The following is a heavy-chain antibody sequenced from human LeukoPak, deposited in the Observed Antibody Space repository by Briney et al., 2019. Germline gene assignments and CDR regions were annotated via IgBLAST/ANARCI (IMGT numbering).Heavy chain of an antibody. CDR2: ISGYNGYT. V-gene: IGHV1-18*01. CDR1: GYSFTNYG. Sequence: ASVKVSCKTSGYSFTNYGITWVRQAPGQGLEWMGWISGYNGYTHYAQNLQGRVTMTTDTSTNTAYMELRSLRSDDTAMYYCARDRGRYDSSGYYPPLFDYWGQGTLVTVSS. D-gene: IGHD3-22*01. CDR3: ARDRGRYDSSGYYPPLFDY. J-gene: IGHJ4*02.